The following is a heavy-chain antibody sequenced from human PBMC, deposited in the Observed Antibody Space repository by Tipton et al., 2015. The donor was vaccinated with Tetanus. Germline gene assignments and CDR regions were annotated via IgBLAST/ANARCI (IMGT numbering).Heavy chain of an antibody. V-gene: IGHV3-30*03. J-gene: IGHJ4*02. Sequence: SLRLSCAASGFTFSNSGMHWVRQAPGKGLEWVAIISYDGNYQSYAESVKGRFTISRDNSKSTLFLQMNGLRAEDTAVYYCMYTCSWSAFGYWGQGSLVTVSS. CDR2: ISYDGNYQ. CDR1: GFTFSNSG. D-gene: IGHD6-13*01. CDR3: MYTCSWSAFGY.